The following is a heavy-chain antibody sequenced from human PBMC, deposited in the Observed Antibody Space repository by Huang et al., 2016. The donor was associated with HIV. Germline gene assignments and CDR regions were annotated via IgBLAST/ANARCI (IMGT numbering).Heavy chain of an antibody. D-gene: IGHD3-22*01. CDR1: GYTFTNYA. CDR3: ARERYYYDRSGYYTPVEYFHH. V-gene: IGHV1-18*01. CDR2: SSGHNGKT. Sequence: QVQLVQSGAEVKKPGASVKVACKASGYTFTNYAINWARQAPGQSLEWMGRSSGHNGKTNNAQKVPGRVTMTKDTSTGTAYMELRSLISDDTAVYYCARERYYYDRSGYYTPVEYFHHWGQGTLVTVSS. J-gene: IGHJ1*01.